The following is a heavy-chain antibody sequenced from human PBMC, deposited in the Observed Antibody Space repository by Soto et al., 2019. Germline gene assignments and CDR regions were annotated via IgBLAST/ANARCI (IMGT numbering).Heavy chain of an antibody. V-gene: IGHV1-69*13. CDR1: GGTFSSYA. Sequence: SVKVSCKASGGTFSSYAISWVRQAPGQGLEWMGGIIPIFGTANYAQKFEGRVTITADESTSTAYMELSSLRSEDTAVYYCAKDLSPMEGISDCMDVWGQGTTVTVSS. J-gene: IGHJ6*02. CDR2: IIPIFGTA. D-gene: IGHD1-1*01. CDR3: AKDLSPMEGISDCMDV.